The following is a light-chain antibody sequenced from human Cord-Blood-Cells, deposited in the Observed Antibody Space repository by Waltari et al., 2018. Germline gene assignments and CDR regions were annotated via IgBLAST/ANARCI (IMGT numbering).Light chain of an antibody. V-gene: IGLV2-11*01. CDR3: CSYAGSYTLYV. CDR2: DVS. Sequence: QSALTQPRPVSGSPGQSVTISCTGTSSDVGGYNYVSWYQQHPGKAPKLMIYDVSKRPSGVPDRFSCSKSGNTASLTISGLQAEDEADYYCCSYAGSYTLYVFGTGTKVTVL. CDR1: SSDVGGYNY. J-gene: IGLJ1*01.